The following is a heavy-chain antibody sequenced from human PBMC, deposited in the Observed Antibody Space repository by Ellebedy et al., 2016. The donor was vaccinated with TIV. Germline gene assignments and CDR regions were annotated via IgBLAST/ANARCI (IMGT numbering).Heavy chain of an antibody. CDR1: GFTVSSNY. J-gene: IGHJ1*01. CDR3: AREVVIYDILTGYYSRYFQH. V-gene: IGHV3-66*01. Sequence: GESLKISCAASGFTVSSNYMSWVRQAPGKGLECVSVIYSGGTTYYADSVKGRFTIYRDNSKNTLYLHMNSLRAEDTAVYYCAREVVIYDILTGYYSRYFQHWGQGTLVIVSS. CDR2: IYSGGTT. D-gene: IGHD3-9*01.